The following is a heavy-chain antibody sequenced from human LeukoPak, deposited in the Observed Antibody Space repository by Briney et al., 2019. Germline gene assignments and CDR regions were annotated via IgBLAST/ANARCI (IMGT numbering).Heavy chain of an antibody. V-gene: IGHV4-30-2*01. D-gene: IGHD5-18*01. J-gene: IGHJ6*02. CDR2: IYHSGST. Sequence: SETLSLTCAVSGGSISSGGYSWSWIRQPPGKGLEWIGYIYHSGSTYYNPSLKSRVTISVDTSRNQFSLKLSSVTAADTAVYYCARAVYGYYRYYYGMDVWGQGTTVTVSS. CDR3: ARAVYGYYRYYYGMDV. CDR1: GGSISSGGYS.